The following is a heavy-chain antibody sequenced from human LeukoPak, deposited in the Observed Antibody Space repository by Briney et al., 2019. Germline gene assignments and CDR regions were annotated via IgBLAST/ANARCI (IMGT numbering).Heavy chain of an antibody. CDR2: IIPILGIA. CDR1: GYTFTSYA. J-gene: IGHJ6*02. CDR3: ATATLDDYGDQDYGMDV. Sequence: SVKVSCKASGYTFTSYAISWVRQAPGQGLEWMGRIIPILGIANYAQKFQGRVTITADKSTSTAYMELSSLRSEDTAVYYCATATLDDYGDQDYGMDVWGQGTTVTVSS. V-gene: IGHV1-69*04. D-gene: IGHD4-17*01.